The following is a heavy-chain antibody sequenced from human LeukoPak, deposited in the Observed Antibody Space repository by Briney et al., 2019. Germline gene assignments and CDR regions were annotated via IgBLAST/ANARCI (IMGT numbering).Heavy chain of an antibody. CDR2: ISYDGSNK. V-gene: IGHV3-30*04. J-gene: IGHJ4*02. Sequence: PGGSLRLSCAASGFTFSSYAMHWVRQAPGKGLEWVAVISYDGSNKYYADSVKGRFTISRDNSKNTLYLQMNSLRAEDTAVYYCARDSRYGYYFDYWGQGTLVTVSS. CDR1: GFTFSSYA. D-gene: IGHD5-18*01. CDR3: ARDSRYGYYFDY.